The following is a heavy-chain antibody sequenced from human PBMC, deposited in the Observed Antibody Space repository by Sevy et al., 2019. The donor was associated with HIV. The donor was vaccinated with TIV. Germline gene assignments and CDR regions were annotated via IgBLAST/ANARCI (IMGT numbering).Heavy chain of an antibody. J-gene: IGHJ4*02. Sequence: GGSLRLSCAASGSSFSRYWMSWVRQAPEKGLEWVANINEEGNKKYYVDSGKGRFTISRDNTKNSLFLQMNSLTDEDTAVYYCARDPRYGDYVGHYYFDYWGQGALVTVSS. V-gene: IGHV3-7*01. CDR3: ARDPRYGDYVGHYYFDY. CDR1: GSSFSRYW. D-gene: IGHD4-17*01. CDR2: INEEGNKK.